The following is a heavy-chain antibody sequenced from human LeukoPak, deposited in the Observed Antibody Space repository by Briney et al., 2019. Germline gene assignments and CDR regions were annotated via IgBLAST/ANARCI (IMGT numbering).Heavy chain of an antibody. D-gene: IGHD3-16*01. CDR2: INPVNGGT. Sequence: GASVKVACKAYGYTFTSYYIHWVRQAAGQGLEWMGKINPVNGGTSYGQKFQGRVAMTRATTTSTVYMEMSSLRSEDTAVYYCARVGVFGPFDIWGQGTMVTVSS. CDR3: ARVGVFGPFDI. J-gene: IGHJ3*02. V-gene: IGHV1-46*01. CDR1: GYTFTSYY.